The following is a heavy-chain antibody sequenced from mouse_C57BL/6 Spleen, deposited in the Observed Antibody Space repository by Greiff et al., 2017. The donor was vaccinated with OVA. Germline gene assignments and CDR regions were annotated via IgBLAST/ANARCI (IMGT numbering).Heavy chain of an antibody. CDR2: IHPNSGST. CDR3: AREPVRKYFDD. V-gene: IGHV1-64*01. Sequence: QVQLQQSGAELVKPGASVKLSCKASGYTFTSYWMHWVKQRPGQGLEWIGMIHPNSGSTNYNEKFKSKATLTVDKSSSTAYMQLSSLTSEDSAVYYCAREPVRKYFDDWGQGTTLTVSS. J-gene: IGHJ2*01. D-gene: IGHD1-1*01. CDR1: GYTFTSYW.